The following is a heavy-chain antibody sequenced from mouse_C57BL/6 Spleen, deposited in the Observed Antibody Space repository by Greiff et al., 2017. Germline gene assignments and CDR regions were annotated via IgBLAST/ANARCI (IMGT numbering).Heavy chain of an antibody. Sequence: QVQLQQSGAELVRPGSSVKLSCKASGYTFTSYWMHWVKQRPIQGLEWIGNIDPSDSETHYNQKFKDKATLTVDKSSRTAYMQLSSLTAEDSAVYYCARRSLYYYGSSNGYFDVWGTGTTVTVSS. V-gene: IGHV1-52*01. CDR3: ARRSLYYYGSSNGYFDV. J-gene: IGHJ1*03. CDR1: GYTFTSYW. D-gene: IGHD1-1*01. CDR2: IDPSDSET.